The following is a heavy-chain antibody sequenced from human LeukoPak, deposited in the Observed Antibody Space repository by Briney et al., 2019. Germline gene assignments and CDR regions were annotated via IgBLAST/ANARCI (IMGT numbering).Heavy chain of an antibody. J-gene: IGHJ4*02. CDR3: AKDHELVATSVDY. CDR1: GFTLSSYS. D-gene: IGHD5-12*01. CDR2: ISGSGGST. Sequence: GGSLRLSCAASGFTLSSYSMNWVRQAPGKGLEWVSAISGSGGSTYYADSVKGRFTISRDNSKNTLYLQMNSLRAEDTAVYYCAKDHELVATSVDYWGQGTLVTVSS. V-gene: IGHV3-23*01.